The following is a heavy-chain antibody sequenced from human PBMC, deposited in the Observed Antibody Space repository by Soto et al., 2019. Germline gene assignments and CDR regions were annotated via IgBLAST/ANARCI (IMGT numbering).Heavy chain of an antibody. V-gene: IGHV1-69*13. CDR2: IIPNIGTT. CDR1: GDTLTNYG. Sequence: SVKVSCKGSGDTLTNYGFSWGRQAPGQRLEWMGGIIPNIGTTNYAQKFQGRVTMTADESTSTAYMELSSLRSEDTAVYYCARDYPPYSSGWHHYFDYWGQGTLVTVSS. D-gene: IGHD6-19*01. J-gene: IGHJ4*02. CDR3: ARDYPPYSSGWHHYFDY.